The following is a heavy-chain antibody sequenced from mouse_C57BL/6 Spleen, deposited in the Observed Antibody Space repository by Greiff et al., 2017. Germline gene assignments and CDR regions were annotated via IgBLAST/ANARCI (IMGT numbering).Heavy chain of an antibody. CDR2: IDPSDSYT. CDR3: ARGDYYGSRGGYYFDY. D-gene: IGHD1-1*01. J-gene: IGHJ2*01. V-gene: IGHV1-59*01. Sequence: QVQLQQPGAELVRPGTSVKLSCKASGYTFTSYWMHWVKQRPGQGLEWIGVIDPSDSYTNYNQKFKGKATLTVDTSSSTAYMQLSSLTSEDSAVYYCARGDYYGSRGGYYFDYWGQGTTLTVSS. CDR1: GYTFTSYW.